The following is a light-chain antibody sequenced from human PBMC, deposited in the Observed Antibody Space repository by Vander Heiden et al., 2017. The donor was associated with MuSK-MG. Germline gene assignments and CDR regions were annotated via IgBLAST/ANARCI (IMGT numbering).Light chain of an antibody. CDR3: QAWDSSTEG. CDR1: KLGDKY. J-gene: IGLJ2*01. V-gene: IGLV3-1*01. Sequence: SYELTQPPSVSVSPGQTASITCSGDKLGDKYACWYQQKPGQSPVLVIYQDSKRPSGIPERFSGSNSGNTATLTISGTQAMDEADDYCQAWDSSTEGFGGGTKL. CDR2: QDS.